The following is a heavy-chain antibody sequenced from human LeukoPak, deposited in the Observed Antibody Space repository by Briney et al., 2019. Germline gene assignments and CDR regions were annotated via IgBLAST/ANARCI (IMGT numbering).Heavy chain of an antibody. Sequence: SETLSLTCAVSGGSISSRNWWSWVRQPPGKGLEWIGEINHSGSTNYNPSLKSRVTISVDTSKNQFSLKLSSVTAADTAVYYYARNFPLGYCSSTSCYSPSAPRHWGQGTLVTVSS. CDR3: ARNFPLGYCSSTSCYSPSAPRH. CDR2: INHSGST. V-gene: IGHV4-4*02. D-gene: IGHD2-2*02. J-gene: IGHJ4*02. CDR1: GGSISSRNW.